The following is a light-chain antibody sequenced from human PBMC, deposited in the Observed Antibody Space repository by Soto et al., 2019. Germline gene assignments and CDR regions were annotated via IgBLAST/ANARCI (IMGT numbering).Light chain of an antibody. Sequence: IQLTQSPSSLSASVGDRVTITCRASQGISSYLAWYQQKPGKAPKLLIYAASTLQSGVRSRFSGSGSGTDFTLTISSLQPEDFATYYCQQLNSYPLTFGPGTKVDIK. J-gene: IGKJ3*01. CDR2: AAS. CDR3: QQLNSYPLT. CDR1: QGISSY. V-gene: IGKV1-9*01.